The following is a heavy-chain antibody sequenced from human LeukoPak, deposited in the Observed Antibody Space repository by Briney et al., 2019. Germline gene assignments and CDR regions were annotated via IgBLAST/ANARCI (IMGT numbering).Heavy chain of an antibody. D-gene: IGHD3-16*01. CDR3: ASLYGIDV. CDR1: GFTFSSYG. V-gene: IGHV3-33*03. Sequence: GGSLRLSCAASGFTFSSYGMHWVRQAPGKGLEWVAVIWYDGSNKYYADSVKGRFTISRDNAKNLAFLQMNSLRAEDTAVYYCASLYGIDVWSQGSTVTVSS. CDR2: IWYDGSNK. J-gene: IGHJ6*02.